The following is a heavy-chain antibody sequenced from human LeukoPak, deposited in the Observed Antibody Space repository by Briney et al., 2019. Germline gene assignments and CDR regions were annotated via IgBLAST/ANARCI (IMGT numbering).Heavy chain of an antibody. V-gene: IGHV4-30-4*01. CDR3: ARKYPDHWFDP. J-gene: IGHJ5*02. Sequence: SETLSLTCTVSGGSISSGNYYWSWLRQPPGKGLEWIGYIFYLGNTYYTPSLKSRVTISVDTSKNQFSLKLSSVTAADTAVYYCARKYPDHWFDPWGQGTLVTVSS. CDR1: GGSISSGNYY. CDR2: IFYLGNT. D-gene: IGHD6-6*01.